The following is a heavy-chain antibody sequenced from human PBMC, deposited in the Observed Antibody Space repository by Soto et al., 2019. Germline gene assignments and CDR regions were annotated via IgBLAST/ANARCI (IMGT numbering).Heavy chain of an antibody. CDR1: GFTFTSYS. D-gene: IGHD3-22*01. Sequence: PGGSLRLSCAASGFTFTSYSMNWVRQAPGKGLEWVSSISSSSSYIYYADSVKGRFTISRDNAKNSRYLQINRLRAEDTAVYYCATDPYYYDSSGYYSPERYFDYWGQGTLVTVSS. CDR2: ISSSSSYI. CDR3: ATDPYYYDSSGYYSPERYFDY. V-gene: IGHV3-21*01. J-gene: IGHJ4*02.